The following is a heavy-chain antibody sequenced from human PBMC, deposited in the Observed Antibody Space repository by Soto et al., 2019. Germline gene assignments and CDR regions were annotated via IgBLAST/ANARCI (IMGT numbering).Heavy chain of an antibody. D-gene: IGHD5-12*01. V-gene: IGHV4-30-2*01. CDR3: ARWWSEYSGYDPTMGGYYGMDV. CDR1: GGSISSGGYS. Sequence: QLQLQESGSGLVKPSQTLSLTCAVSGGSISSGGYSWSWIRQPPGKGLEWIGYIYHSGSTYYNPSLKSRVTISVDRSKNQFSLKLSSVTAADTAVYYCARWWSEYSGYDPTMGGYYGMDVWGQETTVTVSS. CDR2: IYHSGST. J-gene: IGHJ6*02.